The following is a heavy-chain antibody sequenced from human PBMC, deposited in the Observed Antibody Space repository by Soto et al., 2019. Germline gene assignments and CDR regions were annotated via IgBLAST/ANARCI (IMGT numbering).Heavy chain of an antibody. V-gene: IGHV4-34*01. CDR2: INHSGST. CDR3: ARAKGIASRPINWFDP. Sequence: EPLSLTCDAYGGSFSGYYWSWIRQPPGKGLEWIGEINHSGSTNYNPSLKSRVTISVDTSKNQLSLKLSSVTAADTAVYYCARAKGIASRPINWFDPWGQGTLVTVSS. CDR1: GGSFSGYY. D-gene: IGHD6-6*01. J-gene: IGHJ5*02.